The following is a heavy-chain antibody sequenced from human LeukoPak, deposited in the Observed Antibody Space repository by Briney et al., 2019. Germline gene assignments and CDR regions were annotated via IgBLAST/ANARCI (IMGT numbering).Heavy chain of an antibody. J-gene: IGHJ6*02. D-gene: IGHD3-10*01. CDR1: GGSISSGGYY. V-gene: IGHV4-61*08. CDR3: ARVSRVLWFGELLHYYYYGMDV. Sequence: PSETLSLTCTVSGGSISSGGYYWSWIRQPPGKGLEWIGYIYYSGSTNYNPSLKSRVTISVDTSKNQFSLKLSSVTAADTAVYYCARVSRVLWFGELLHYYYYGMDVWGQGTTVTVSS. CDR2: IYYSGST.